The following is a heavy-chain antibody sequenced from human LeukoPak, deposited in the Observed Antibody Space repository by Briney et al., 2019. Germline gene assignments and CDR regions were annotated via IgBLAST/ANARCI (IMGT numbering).Heavy chain of an antibody. CDR1: GFTFSTYG. V-gene: IGHV3-30*02. Sequence: GGSLRLSCAASGFTFSTYGMHWVRQGPGRGLEWVSFIRYDGSNKYYADSVKGRFTISRDKSKNILYLQMNSLRAEDTALYYCARDRDFPRDQLDYWGQGTLVTVSS. CDR3: ARDRDFPRDQLDY. CDR2: IRYDGSNK. D-gene: IGHD2-21*02. J-gene: IGHJ4*02.